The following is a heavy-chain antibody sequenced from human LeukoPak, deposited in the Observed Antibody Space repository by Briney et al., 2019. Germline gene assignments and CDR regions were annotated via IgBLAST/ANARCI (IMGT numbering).Heavy chain of an antibody. J-gene: IGHJ6*03. CDR1: GGSISSHY. V-gene: IGHV4-59*11. CDR3: ARGGCLWGVCPNDYYYYYMDV. CDR2: IYYSGST. Sequence: SETLSLTCTVSGGSISSHYWSWIRQPPGKGLEWIGYIYYSGSTNYNPSLKSRVTISVDTYKNQFSLKLSSETAADTAVYYCARGGCLWGVCPNDYYYYYMDVWGKGTTVTVSS. D-gene: IGHD2-8*01.